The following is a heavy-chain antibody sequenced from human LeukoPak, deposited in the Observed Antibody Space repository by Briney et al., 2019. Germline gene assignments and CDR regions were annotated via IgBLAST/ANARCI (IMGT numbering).Heavy chain of an antibody. D-gene: IGHD3-3*01. V-gene: IGHV1-2*02. J-gene: IGHJ5*02. Sequence: GSVKVSCKASGYTFTGYYMHWVRQAPGQGLEWMGWINPNSGGTNYAQKFQGRVTMTRDTSISTAYMELSRLRSDDTAVYYCAKQSKYYDFWSGYRNNWFDPWGQGTLVTVSS. CDR3: AKQSKYYDFWSGYRNNWFDP. CDR1: GYTFTGYY. CDR2: INPNSGGT.